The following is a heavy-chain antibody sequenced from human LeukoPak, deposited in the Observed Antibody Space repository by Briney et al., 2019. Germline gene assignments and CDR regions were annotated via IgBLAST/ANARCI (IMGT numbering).Heavy chain of an antibody. D-gene: IGHD3-3*01. CDR1: GFTFSTSW. Sequence: GGSLRLSCAASGFTFSTSWMHWVRQAPGKGLMWVSRINPDGSVTNDADFVKGRFTISRDNAKNTLYLQMNSLRDDDRGVYYCGRGILGAYCLDVWGQGTTVTVSS. V-gene: IGHV3-74*01. CDR2: INPDGSVT. CDR3: GRGILGAYCLDV. J-gene: IGHJ6*02.